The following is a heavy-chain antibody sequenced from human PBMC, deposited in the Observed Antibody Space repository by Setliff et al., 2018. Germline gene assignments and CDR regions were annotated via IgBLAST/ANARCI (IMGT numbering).Heavy chain of an antibody. CDR2: ISAYNGNT. CDR1: GYTFTSYG. CDR3: VRDRWKMATIKPGPYDAFDI. J-gene: IGHJ3*02. D-gene: IGHD5-12*01. V-gene: IGHV1-18*01. Sequence: ASVKVSCKASGYTFTSYGISWVRQAPGQGLEWMGWISAYNGNTKYSQKFQGRVTMTTDTSTSTAYMELRSLRSDDTAVYYCVRDRWKMATIKPGPYDAFDIWGQGTMVTVSS.